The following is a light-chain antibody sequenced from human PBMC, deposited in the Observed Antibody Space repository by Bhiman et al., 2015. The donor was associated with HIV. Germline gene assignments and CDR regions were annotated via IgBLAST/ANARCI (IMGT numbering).Light chain of an antibody. CDR2: EDT. V-gene: IGLV3-1*01. CDR3: QAWDSGTAV. J-gene: IGLJ1*01. CDR1: KLGDKY. Sequence: SYALTQPPSVSVSPGQTASITCSGHKLGDKYASWYQQRPGQSPVLVIYEDTKRPSGIPERFSGSNSGSTATLTISGTQALDEADYYCQAWDSGTAVFGTGTKVTVL.